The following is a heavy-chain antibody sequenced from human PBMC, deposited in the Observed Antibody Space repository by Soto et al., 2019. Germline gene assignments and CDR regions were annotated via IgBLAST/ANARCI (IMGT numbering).Heavy chain of an antibody. D-gene: IGHD6-25*01. CDR2: IYHSGST. V-gene: IGHV4-30-2*01. Sequence: QLQLQESGSGLVKPSQTLSLTCAVSGGSISSGGYSWSWIRQPPGKGLEWIGYIYHSGSTYYNPSLKSRVTTSVDRSKQQFSLELSSVTAADTSVYDCARDHRLSTAFDIWGQGTMLTVSS. CDR3: ARDHRLSTAFDI. CDR1: GGSISSGGYS. J-gene: IGHJ3*02.